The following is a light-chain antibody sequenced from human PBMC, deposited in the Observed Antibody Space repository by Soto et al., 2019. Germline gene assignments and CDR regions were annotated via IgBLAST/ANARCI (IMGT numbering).Light chain of an antibody. V-gene: IGKV1-5*01. CDR3: QQYNSYPLT. J-gene: IGKJ4*01. CDR2: DAS. Sequence: DIPMTQSPSTLSASVGDRVTITCRASQSVSTWLAWYQQKPGKAPKFLIYDASSLESGVPSRFSGSGSGTEFTLTISSLQPDDFASYYCQQYNSYPLTFGGGTKVEVK. CDR1: QSVSTW.